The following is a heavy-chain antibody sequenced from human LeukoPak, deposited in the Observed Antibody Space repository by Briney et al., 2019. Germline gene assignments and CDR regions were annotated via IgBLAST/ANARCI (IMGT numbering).Heavy chain of an antibody. CDR2: IYHSGST. J-gene: IGHJ4*02. V-gene: IGHV4-38-2*02. CDR1: GYSISSAYY. Sequence: SETLSLTCTVSGYSISSAYYWGWIRQPPGKGLEWIGTIYHSGSTYYTPSLKSRVTISLDTSKNQFSLKLSSVTAADTAMCYCARDPLHRFFDYWGQGTLVTVSS. CDR3: ARDPLHRFFDY.